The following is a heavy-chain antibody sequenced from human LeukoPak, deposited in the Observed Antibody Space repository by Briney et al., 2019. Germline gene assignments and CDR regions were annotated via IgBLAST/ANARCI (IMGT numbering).Heavy chain of an antibody. Sequence: SETPALTRTVPGGSLSSSTYHRDWVRQPPGKGLEWIGNIHYSGATYYKSSLRSRVAMTVDTSKNQFSLNLSSVTAADTAVYYCGRHSAGKNWFDSWGQGTQVTVSS. CDR3: GRHSAGKNWFDS. D-gene: IGHD2/OR15-2a*01. CDR2: IHYSGAT. J-gene: IGHJ5*01. CDR1: GGSLSSSTYH. V-gene: IGHV4-39*01.